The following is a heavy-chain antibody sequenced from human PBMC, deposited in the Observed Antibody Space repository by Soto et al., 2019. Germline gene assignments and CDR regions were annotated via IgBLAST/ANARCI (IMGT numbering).Heavy chain of an antibody. V-gene: IGHV4-39*02. CDR2: IYYSGST. Sequence: QLQLQESGPGLVKPSETLSLTCTVSGGSISSSSYYWGWIRQPPGKGLEWIGSIYYSGSTYYNPSLTSRVTISVDTSNNHFSLKLSSVTASDTAVYYCATQEVGGSYVYTFDPWGQGTLVTVSS. CDR3: ATQEVGGSYVYTFDP. J-gene: IGHJ5*02. D-gene: IGHD1-26*01. CDR1: GGSISSSSYY.